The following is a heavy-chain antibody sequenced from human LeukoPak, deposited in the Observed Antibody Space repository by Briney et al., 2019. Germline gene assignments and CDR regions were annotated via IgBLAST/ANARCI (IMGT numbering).Heavy chain of an antibody. J-gene: IGHJ3*02. CDR2: IYYSGST. CDR3: ANTYGDHLGRWVGYAFDI. V-gene: IGHV4-39*01. D-gene: IGHD4-17*01. Sequence: KTSETLSLTCAVSGGSISSSSYYWGWIRQPPGKGLEWIGSIYYSGSTYYNPFLKSRVTISVDTSKNQFSLKLSSVTAADTAVYYCANTYGDHLGRWVGYAFDIWGQGTMVTVSS. CDR1: GGSISSSSYY.